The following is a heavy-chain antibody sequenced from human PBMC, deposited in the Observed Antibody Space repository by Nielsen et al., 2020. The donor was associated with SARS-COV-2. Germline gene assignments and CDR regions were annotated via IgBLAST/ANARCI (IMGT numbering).Heavy chain of an antibody. CDR2: IYYSGST. CDR1: SVSRYF. CDR3: ARVQYMATVTTYFDY. Sequence: SVSRYFMSWVRQAPGKGLEWIGSIYYSGSTYYNPSLKSRVTMSADTSKNQFSLKLSSVTAADTAVYYCARVQYMATVTTYFDYWGQGTLVTVSS. J-gene: IGHJ4*02. V-gene: IGHV4-39*07. D-gene: IGHD4-17*01.